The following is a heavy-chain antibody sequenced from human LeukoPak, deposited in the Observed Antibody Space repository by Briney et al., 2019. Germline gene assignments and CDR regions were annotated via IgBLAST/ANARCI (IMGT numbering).Heavy chain of an antibody. CDR2: INHSGST. Sequence: SETLSLTCAVYGGSFSGYYWSWIRQPPGKGLEWIGEINHSGSTNYNPSLKSRVTISVDTSKNQFSLKLSSVTAADTAVYYCASGRIAVAGTRGIYFDYWGQGTLVTVSS. CDR1: GGSFSGYY. J-gene: IGHJ4*02. V-gene: IGHV4-34*01. D-gene: IGHD6-19*01. CDR3: ASGRIAVAGTRGIYFDY.